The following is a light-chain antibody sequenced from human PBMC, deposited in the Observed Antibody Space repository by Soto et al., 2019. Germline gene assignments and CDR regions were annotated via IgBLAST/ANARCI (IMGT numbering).Light chain of an antibody. Sequence: DIVMTQSPDSLAVSPGERATINCKSSQSVLYSSNNKNYLAWYQQKPGQPPNLLIYWASTRESGVPDRFSGSGSETNFTLTISSLQAEDVAVYYCQQYYSPPPTFGQGTKVEIE. V-gene: IGKV4-1*01. CDR2: WAS. J-gene: IGKJ1*01. CDR1: QSVLYSSNNKNY. CDR3: QQYYSPPPT.